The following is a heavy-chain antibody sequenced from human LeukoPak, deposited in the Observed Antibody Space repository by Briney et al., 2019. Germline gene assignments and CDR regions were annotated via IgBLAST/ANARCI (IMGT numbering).Heavy chain of an antibody. Sequence: SETLSLTCTVSGGSINNYYWSWIRQPPGKGLEWIGYIYYNGSTNYNSSFKSRVTISVDTSKNQFSLRLSSVTAADTAVYYCAIHVLGSTTRLGPCGQGTLVTVSS. V-gene: IGHV4-59*01. CDR3: AIHVLGSTTRLGP. J-gene: IGHJ5*02. D-gene: IGHD2/OR15-2a*01. CDR2: IYYNGST. CDR1: GGSINNYY.